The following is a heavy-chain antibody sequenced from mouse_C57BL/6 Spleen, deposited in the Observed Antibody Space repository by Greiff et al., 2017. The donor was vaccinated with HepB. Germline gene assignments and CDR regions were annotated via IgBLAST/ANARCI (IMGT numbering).Heavy chain of an antibody. J-gene: IGHJ1*03. CDR2: IWSGGST. CDR1: GFSLTSYG. Sequence: VKVVESGPGLVQPSQSLSITCTVSGFSLTSYGVHWVRQSPGKGLEWLGVIWSGGSTDYNAAFISRLSISKDNSKSQVFFKMNSLQADDTAIYYCARITTVVAPGFDVWGTGTTVTVSS. D-gene: IGHD1-1*01. CDR3: ARITTVVAPGFDV. V-gene: IGHV2-2*01.